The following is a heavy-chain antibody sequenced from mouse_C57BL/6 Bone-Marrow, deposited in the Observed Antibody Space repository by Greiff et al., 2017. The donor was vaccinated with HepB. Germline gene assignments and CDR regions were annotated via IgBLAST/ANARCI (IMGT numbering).Heavy chain of an antibody. D-gene: IGHD2-4*01. V-gene: IGHV1-54*01. J-gene: IGHJ3*01. Sequence: VQLQQSGAELVRPGTSVKVSCKASGYAFTNYLIEWVKQRPGQGLEWIGVINPGSGGTNYNEKFKGKATLTADKSSSTAYMQLSSLTSEDSAVYFCARNYDYDKVFAYWGQGTLVTVSA. CDR3: ARNYDYDKVFAY. CDR1: GYAFTNYL. CDR2: INPGSGGT.